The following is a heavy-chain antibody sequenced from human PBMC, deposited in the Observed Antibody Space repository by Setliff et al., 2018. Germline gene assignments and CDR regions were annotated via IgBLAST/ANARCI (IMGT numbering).Heavy chain of an antibody. CDR3: ARLPPLVQNNGASNHAFDV. CDR1: GFSLSTTETH. Sequence: SGPTLVNPTQTLPLTCNFSGFSLSTTETHVSWNRQPPGKAPEWLARLDWDDDKCYNTSLRSRLTLAKDTSKNQVILTMTNMEPADTATYYCARLPPLVQNNGASNHAFDVWGPGAVVTVSS. V-gene: IGHV2-70*04. J-gene: IGHJ3*01. D-gene: IGHD6-6*01. CDR2: LDWDDDK.